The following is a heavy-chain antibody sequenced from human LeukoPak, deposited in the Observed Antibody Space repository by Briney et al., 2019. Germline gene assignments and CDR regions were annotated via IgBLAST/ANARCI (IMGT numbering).Heavy chain of an antibody. CDR3: ASSGGVRGVPYYFDY. J-gene: IGHJ4*02. Sequence: GGSLRLSCAASGFTFSSYSMNWVRQAPGKGLEWVSSISSSSSYIYYADSVKGRFTISRDNAKNSLYLQMNSLRAEDTAVYYCASSGGVRGVPYYFDYWGQGTLVTVSS. V-gene: IGHV3-21*01. CDR2: ISSSSSYI. CDR1: GFTFSSYS. D-gene: IGHD3-10*01.